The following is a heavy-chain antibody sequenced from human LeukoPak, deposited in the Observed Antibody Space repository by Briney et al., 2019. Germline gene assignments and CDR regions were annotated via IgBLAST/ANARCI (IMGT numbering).Heavy chain of an antibody. CDR3: ASGTTVTTNWYFDL. J-gene: IGHJ2*01. Sequence: SETLSLTCTVSGGSISSYYWSWIRQPAGKGLEWIGRIYTSGSTNYNPSLKSRVTMSVDTSKNQFSLKLSSVPAADTAVYYCASGTTVTTNWYFDLWGRGTLVTVSS. D-gene: IGHD4-17*01. V-gene: IGHV4-4*07. CDR2: IYTSGST. CDR1: GGSISSYY.